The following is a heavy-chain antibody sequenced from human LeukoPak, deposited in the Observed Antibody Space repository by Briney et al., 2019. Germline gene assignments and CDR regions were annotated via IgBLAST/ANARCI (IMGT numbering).Heavy chain of an antibody. J-gene: IGHJ5*02. CDR2: INPSGGST. CDR1: GYTFTSYY. Sequence: GASVKVSCKASGYTFTSYYMHWLRQAPGQGLEWMGIINPSGGSTSYAQKFQGRVTMTRDMSTSTVYMKLSSLRSEDTAVYYCARDRLNWFDPWGQGTLVTVSS. CDR3: ARDRLNWFDP. V-gene: IGHV1-46*01.